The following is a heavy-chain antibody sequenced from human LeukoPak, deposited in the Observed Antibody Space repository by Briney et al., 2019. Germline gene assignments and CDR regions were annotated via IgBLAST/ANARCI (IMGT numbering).Heavy chain of an antibody. CDR1: GFTFSSYA. V-gene: IGHV3-30-3*01. CDR3: ARATSSSGTPADY. Sequence: GGSLRLSCAASGFTFSSYAMHWARQAPGEGLEWVAVISYDGSNKYYADSVKGRFTISRDNSKNTLYLQMNSLRVEDTAVFYCARATSSSGTPADYWGQGTLVTVSS. CDR2: ISYDGSNK. J-gene: IGHJ4*02. D-gene: IGHD6-6*01.